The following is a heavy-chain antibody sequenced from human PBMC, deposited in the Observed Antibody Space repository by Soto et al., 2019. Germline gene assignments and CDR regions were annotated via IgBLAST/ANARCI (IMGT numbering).Heavy chain of an antibody. V-gene: IGHV4-59*12. CDR1: GGSISSYY. Sequence: PSETLSLPCTVAGGSISSYYWSWIRQPPGKGLEWIGYIYYSGSTNYNPSLKSRVTISVDTAKNQFYLELSSGTAADTAVYYCARGHRDSMIVVVMMYNWFDHWGQGTLVTVSS. CDR2: IYYSGST. D-gene: IGHD3-22*01. J-gene: IGHJ5*02. CDR3: ARGHRDSMIVVVMMYNWFDH.